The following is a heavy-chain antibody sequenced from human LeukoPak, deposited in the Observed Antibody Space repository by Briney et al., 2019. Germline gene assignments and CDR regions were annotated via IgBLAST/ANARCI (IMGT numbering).Heavy chain of an antibody. CDR2: IKQDGSEK. V-gene: IGHV3-7*04. D-gene: IGHD2-2*01. Sequence: GGSLRLSCAASGFTFSSYPMNWVRQAPGKGLEWVANIKQDGSEKYYVDSVKGRFTISRDNAKNSLYLQMNSLRAEDTAVYYCARGRTPFDHWGQGTLVTVSS. J-gene: IGHJ4*02. CDR3: ARGRTPFDH. CDR1: GFTFSSYP.